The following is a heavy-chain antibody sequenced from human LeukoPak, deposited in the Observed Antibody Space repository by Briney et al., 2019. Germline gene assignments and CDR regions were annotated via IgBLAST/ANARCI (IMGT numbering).Heavy chain of an antibody. J-gene: IGHJ4*02. D-gene: IGHD2-2*02. CDR1: GFTFSSYA. CDR2: ISYDGSNK. Sequence: PGGSLRLSCAAAGFTFSSYAMHWVRQTPGKGLEWXAGISYDGSNKYXGDSVKGRFTICRDNSKNTMYLQMNSLRAEDTAVYYCARPRPKVPAAIPFDYWGQGTLVTLSS. CDR3: ARPRPKVPAAIPFDY. V-gene: IGHV3-30-3*01.